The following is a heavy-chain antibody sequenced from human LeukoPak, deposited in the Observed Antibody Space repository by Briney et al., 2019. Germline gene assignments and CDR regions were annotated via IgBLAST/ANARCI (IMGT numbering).Heavy chain of an antibody. V-gene: IGHV1-24*01. J-gene: IGHJ4*02. Sequence: GASVKVSCKVSGYTLTELSMHWVRQAPGKGLEWMGGFDPEDGETIYAQKFQGQVTISADTSITTAYVQWSSLKASDTAMYYCARRPYYYDSSSYYSFDYWGQGTLVIVSS. D-gene: IGHD3-22*01. CDR1: GYTLTELS. CDR3: ARRPYYYDSSSYYSFDY. CDR2: FDPEDGET.